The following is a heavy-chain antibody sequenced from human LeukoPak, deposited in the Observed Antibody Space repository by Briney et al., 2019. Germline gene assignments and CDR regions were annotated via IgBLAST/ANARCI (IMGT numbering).Heavy chain of an antibody. CDR1: GYTFIGNY. CDR2: INPKNGGT. D-gene: IGHD2-15*01. CDR3: ARVIGGSSADY. Sequence: ASVKVSCKASGYTFIGNYVRWVRQAPGQGLEWVGWINPKNGGTDYAQKFQGRVTMTRDTSITTAYMDLSSLRFDDTAVYYCARVIGGSSADYWGQGTLVTVSS. J-gene: IGHJ4*02. V-gene: IGHV1-2*02.